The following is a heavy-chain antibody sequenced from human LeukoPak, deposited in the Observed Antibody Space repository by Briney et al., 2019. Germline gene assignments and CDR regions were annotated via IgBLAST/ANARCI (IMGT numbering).Heavy chain of an antibody. D-gene: IGHD1-14*01. CDR2: IYHSGST. CDR1: GGSISSGGYS. CDR3: ARDNLGMDV. J-gene: IGHJ6*02. V-gene: IGHV4-30-2*01. Sequence: SQTLSLTCAVSGGSISSGGYSWSWIRQPPGKGLEWIGYIYHSGSTYYNPSLKSRVTISVDRSKNQFSLKLSSVTAADTAVYYCARDNLGMDVWGRGTTVTVSS.